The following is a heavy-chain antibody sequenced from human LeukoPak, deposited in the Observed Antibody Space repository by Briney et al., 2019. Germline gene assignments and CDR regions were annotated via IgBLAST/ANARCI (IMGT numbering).Heavy chain of an antibody. CDR2: IYYSGST. D-gene: IGHD3-10*01. Sequence: SETLSLTCTVSGGSISSYYWSWIRQPPGKGLEWIGYIYYSGSTNYNPSLKSRVTISVDTSKNQFSLKLSSVTAADTAVYYCARHYGSGSYSAECFQHWGQGTLVTVSS. CDR3: ARHYGSGSYSAECFQH. CDR1: GGSISSYY. J-gene: IGHJ1*01. V-gene: IGHV4-59*08.